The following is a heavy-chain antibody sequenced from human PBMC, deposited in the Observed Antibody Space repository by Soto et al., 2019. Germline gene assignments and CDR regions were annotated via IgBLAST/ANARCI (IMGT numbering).Heavy chain of an antibody. CDR3: ARHEAGWYFDS. CDR2: IYYSGST. CDR1: RGSISRGTNY. Sequence: SETLSLTCTVSRGSISRGTNYWAWIRQPPGKGLEWIANIYYSGSTFYNPSLKSRVTMSLDTSKNQFSLTLRSVTAADTAVYYCARHEAGWYFDSWGQAILVTV. J-gene: IGHJ4*02. V-gene: IGHV4-39*01. D-gene: IGHD6-25*01.